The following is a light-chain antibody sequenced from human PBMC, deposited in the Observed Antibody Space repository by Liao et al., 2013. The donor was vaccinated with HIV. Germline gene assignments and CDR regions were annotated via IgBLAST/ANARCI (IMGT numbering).Light chain of an antibody. CDR2: QDN. J-gene: IGLJ2*01. CDR1: KLGNKY. Sequence: SYELTQSPSVSVSPGQTASITCSGDKLGNKYAFWYQQRPGQSPVLVIYQDNKRPSGIPERFSGSNSGNTATLTISGTQAMDEADYYCQAWDSNTVVFGGGDQAERP. V-gene: IGLV3-1*01. CDR3: QAWDSNTVV.